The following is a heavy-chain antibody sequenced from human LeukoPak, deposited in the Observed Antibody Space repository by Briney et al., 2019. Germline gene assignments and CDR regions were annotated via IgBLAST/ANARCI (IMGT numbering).Heavy chain of an antibody. CDR1: GGSSRGYY. V-gene: IGHV4-34*01. CDR2: INDSGSP. J-gene: IGHJ6*03. Sequence: PSETLSLTCAVYGGSSRGYYWNWLWIRQSPGKGLEWIGEINDSGSPNYNPSLKSRVTISENKSLNQFSLKLSSVTAADTAVYYCARGGRGHYYYYMDVWGKGTTVTVSS. CDR3: ARGGRGHYYYYMDV.